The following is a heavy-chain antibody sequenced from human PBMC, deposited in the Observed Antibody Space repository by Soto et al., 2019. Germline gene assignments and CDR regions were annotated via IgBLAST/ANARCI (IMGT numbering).Heavy chain of an antibody. CDR3: AREGSYPYFDY. CDR2: IYYTGRT. Sequence: QVQLQESGPGLVKPSQTLSLACTVSDGSVSRGGYYWSWIRQSPGKNLEWIGNIYYTGRTSYTPSLTSRLTISLETSKRQFSLRLASVSAADTAVYYCAREGSYPYFDYWGQGALVTVSS. J-gene: IGHJ4*02. D-gene: IGHD1-26*01. V-gene: IGHV4-31*03. CDR1: DGSVSRGGYY.